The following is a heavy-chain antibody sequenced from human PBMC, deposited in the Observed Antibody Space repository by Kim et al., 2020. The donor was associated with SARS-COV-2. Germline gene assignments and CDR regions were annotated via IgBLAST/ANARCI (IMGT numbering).Heavy chain of an antibody. CDR2: IYYSGST. CDR3: AREGTSNQIDH. V-gene: IGHV4-39*02. J-gene: IGHJ4*02. Sequence: SETLSLTCTVSGGSISSRSDFWGWIRQPPGKGLEWIGSIYYSGSTYYNPSLKSRVTISIDTSKNQFSLKLTSVTAADTAVYYCAREGTSNQIDHWGQGILVTVSS. CDR1: GGSISSRSDF.